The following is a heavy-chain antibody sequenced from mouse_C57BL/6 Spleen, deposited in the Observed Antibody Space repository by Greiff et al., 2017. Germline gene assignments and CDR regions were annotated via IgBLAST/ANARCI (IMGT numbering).Heavy chain of an antibody. CDR2: IDPSDSYT. CDR3: ARSEGYYGDYYAMDY. Sequence: VQLQQSGAELVMPGASVKMSCKASGYTFTSYWMHWVKQRPGQGLEWIGEIDPSDSYTNYNQKFKGKSTLTVDKSSSTAYMQLSSLTSEDSAVYYGARSEGYYGDYYAMDYWGQGTSVTVSS. D-gene: IGHD2-13*01. CDR1: GYTFTSYW. J-gene: IGHJ4*01. V-gene: IGHV1-69*01.